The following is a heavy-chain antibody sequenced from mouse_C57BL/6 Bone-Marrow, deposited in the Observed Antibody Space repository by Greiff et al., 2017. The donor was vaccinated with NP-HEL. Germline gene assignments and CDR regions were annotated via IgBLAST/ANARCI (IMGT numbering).Heavy chain of an antibody. CDR1: GFSLSTFGMG. D-gene: IGHD1-1*01. CDR3: ARIDYYGSSYNWYFDV. J-gene: IGHJ1*03. CDR2: IWWDDDK. Sequence: QVTLNVSGPGILQPSQTLSLTCSFSGFSLSTFGMGVGWIRQPSGKGLEWLAHIWWDDDKYYNPALKSRLTISKDTSKNQVFLKIANVDTADTATYYCARIDYYGSSYNWYFDVWGTGTTVTVSA. V-gene: IGHV8-8*01.